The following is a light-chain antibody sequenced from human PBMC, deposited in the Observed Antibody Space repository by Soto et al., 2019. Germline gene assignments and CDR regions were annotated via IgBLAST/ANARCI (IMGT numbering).Light chain of an antibody. CDR3: TSYTRSDIGV. CDR2: DVS. V-gene: IGLV2-14*01. Sequence: QSVLTQPASVSGSPGQSITISCTGTSSDVGGYDFVSWYQQRPGKAPKLIIYDVSNRPSGVSNRFSGSKSGNTASPTISGLQAEDEADYYCTSYTRSDIGVFGGGTKLTVL. CDR1: SSDVGGYDF. J-gene: IGLJ3*02.